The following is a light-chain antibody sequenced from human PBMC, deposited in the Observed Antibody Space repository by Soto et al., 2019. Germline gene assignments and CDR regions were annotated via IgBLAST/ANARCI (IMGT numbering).Light chain of an antibody. CDR1: QSVSSY. CDR3: QQFSSYPLT. Sequence: EIVLTQSPATLSLSPGERATLSCRASQSVSSYLAWYQQKPGQAXXLLVYDASNRATCIPARFSGSGSGTDFTLTISRLEPEDFAVYYCQQFSSYPLTFGGGTKVDIK. V-gene: IGKV3-11*01. CDR2: DAS. J-gene: IGKJ4*01.